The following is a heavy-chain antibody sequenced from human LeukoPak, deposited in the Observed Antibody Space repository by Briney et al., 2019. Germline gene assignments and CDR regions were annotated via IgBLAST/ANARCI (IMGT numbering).Heavy chain of an antibody. J-gene: IGHJ5*02. Sequence: GGSQRLSCVASGFTFNNHAMTWVRQAPGKGLGWVSAISAHGLDTFYAPSVKGRFTISRDNSQNTLYLQIDSLRAEDTAIYYCAKDVWWSVSWGQGTLVTVSS. CDR3: AKDVWWSVS. CDR1: GFTFNNHA. D-gene: IGHD2-8*02. CDR2: ISAHGLDT. V-gene: IGHV3-23*01.